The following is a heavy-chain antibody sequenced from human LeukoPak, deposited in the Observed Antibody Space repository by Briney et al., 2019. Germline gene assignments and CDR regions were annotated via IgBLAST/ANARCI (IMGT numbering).Heavy chain of an antibody. Sequence: SETLSLTCTVSGGSISSYYWSWIRQPPGKGLEWIGYIYYSGSTNYNPSLKSRVTISVDTSKNQFSLKLSSVTAADTAVYYCARVDEDSSGWSDDAFDIWGQGTMVTVSS. V-gene: IGHV4-59*12. CDR1: GGSISSYY. CDR3: ARVDEDSSGWSDDAFDI. D-gene: IGHD6-19*01. J-gene: IGHJ3*02. CDR2: IYYSGST.